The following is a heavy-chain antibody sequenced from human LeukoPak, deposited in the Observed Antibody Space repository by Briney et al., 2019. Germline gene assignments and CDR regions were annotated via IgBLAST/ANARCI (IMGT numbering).Heavy chain of an antibody. CDR1: GFTFSSYA. CDR2: ISGSGGST. D-gene: IGHD3-16*01. Sequence: GGSLRLSCAASGFTFSSYAMSWVRQAPGKGLEWVSAISGSGGSTYYADSVKGRSTISRDNSKNTLYLQMNSLRAEDTAVYYCARGGIYNWFDPWGQGTLVTVSS. CDR3: ARGGIYNWFDP. J-gene: IGHJ5*02. V-gene: IGHV3-23*01.